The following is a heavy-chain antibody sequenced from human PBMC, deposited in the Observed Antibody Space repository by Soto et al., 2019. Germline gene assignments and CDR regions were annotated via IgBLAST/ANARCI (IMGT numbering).Heavy chain of an antibody. D-gene: IGHD1-26*01. J-gene: IGHJ3*01. Sequence: EVQLVESGGGLVQPGGSLRLSCAVSGFTFSSSEMYWVHQAPGKGLEWISYIHPSGQPIFYADSVKGRFTISSDNANNSLFLQMNSLRAEDTAVYYCARRASRWGQGTMVTVSS. CDR2: IHPSGQPI. V-gene: IGHV3-48*03. CDR1: GFTFSSSE. CDR3: ARRASR.